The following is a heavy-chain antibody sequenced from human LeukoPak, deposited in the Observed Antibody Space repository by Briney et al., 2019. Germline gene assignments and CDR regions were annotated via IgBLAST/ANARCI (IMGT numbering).Heavy chain of an antibody. J-gene: IGHJ4*02. CDR3: TTEGFDY. CDR1: GFTFSGYA. V-gene: IGHV3-23*01. Sequence: GGSLRLSCAASGFTFSGYAMKWVRQAPGKGLEWVSTVSGSGGSASYAGSVKGRFTISRDNSKSAVFLEMNSLRADDTAVYYCTTEGFDYWGQGTLVTVSS. D-gene: IGHD1-26*01. CDR2: VSGSGGSA.